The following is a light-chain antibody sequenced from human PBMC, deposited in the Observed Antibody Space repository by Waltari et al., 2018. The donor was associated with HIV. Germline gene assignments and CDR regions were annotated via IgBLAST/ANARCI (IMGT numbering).Light chain of an antibody. CDR3: QQFYRPPYT. Sequence: ETMLTQSPGTLSLFPGERVTLSCRASQSVGSGYLAWYQQKPGQAPRLLTYGESSRATGIPDRFSGSGSKTDFTLTINRLEPEDFAVYYCQQFYRPPYTFGQGTKLEIK. CDR1: QSVGSGY. V-gene: IGKV3-20*01. J-gene: IGKJ2*01. CDR2: GES.